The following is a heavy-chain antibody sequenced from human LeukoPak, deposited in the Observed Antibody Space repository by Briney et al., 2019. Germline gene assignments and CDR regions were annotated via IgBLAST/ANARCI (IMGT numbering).Heavy chain of an antibody. J-gene: IGHJ5*02. V-gene: IGHV4-61*02. D-gene: IGHD3-10*01. Sequence: SETLSLTCTVSGGSVTSDIYYWTWIRQPAGKGLERIVRILASGITSYNPSLEGRLTISVDTAKNQFSLKLTSVTVADTAVYYCARDRGFNTARGVPSWFDPWGQGTLVTVSS. CDR1: GGSVTSDIYY. CDR3: ARDRGFNTARGVPSWFDP. CDR2: ILASGIT.